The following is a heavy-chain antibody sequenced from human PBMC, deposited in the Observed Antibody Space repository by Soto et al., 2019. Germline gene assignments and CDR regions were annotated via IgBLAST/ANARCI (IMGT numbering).Heavy chain of an antibody. CDR3: ARDTTWLGESPPDDYGMDV. D-gene: IGHD3-10*01. CDR1: GFTFSSYG. J-gene: IGHJ6*02. CDR2: ISYDGSNK. Sequence: QVQLVESGGGVVQPGRSLRLSCAASGFTFSSYGMHWVRQAPGKGLEWVAVISYDGSNKYYADSVKGRFTISRDNTKNTLYRQMNSLRAEDMAVYYWARDTTWLGESPPDDYGMDVWGQGTTVTVSS. V-gene: IGHV3-30*03.